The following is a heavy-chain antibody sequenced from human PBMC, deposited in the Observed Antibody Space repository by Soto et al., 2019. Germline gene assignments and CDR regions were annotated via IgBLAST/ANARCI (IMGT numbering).Heavy chain of an antibody. CDR2: ISYDGSHK. D-gene: IGHD2-15*01. J-gene: IGHJ4*02. Sequence: QVQLVESGGGVVQPGRSLRLSCAGSGFTFSNYGLHWVRQAPGKGLEWVAVISYDGSHKYYADSVKGRFSIPRDNSNNMLDRQMDSLRAEDRAVYYCAKDGAPRYCGRSSCHPAGAYWGQGTLVTVSS. CDR1: GFTFSNYG. CDR3: AKDGAPRYCGRSSCHPAGAY. V-gene: IGHV3-30*18.